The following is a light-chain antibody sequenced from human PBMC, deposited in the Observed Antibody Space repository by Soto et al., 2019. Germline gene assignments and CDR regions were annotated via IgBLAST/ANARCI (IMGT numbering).Light chain of an antibody. J-gene: IGKJ1*01. Sequence: DIQMTQSPSTLSASVGDRVTITCRASQSISVWLSWYQQKPGKAPKLLIYRASSLASGVPSRLSGSGSGTEFTLTISSLQPDDFATYYCQQYSGYPWTFGQGTKVEIK. CDR3: QQYSGYPWT. CDR1: QSISVW. CDR2: RAS. V-gene: IGKV1-5*03.